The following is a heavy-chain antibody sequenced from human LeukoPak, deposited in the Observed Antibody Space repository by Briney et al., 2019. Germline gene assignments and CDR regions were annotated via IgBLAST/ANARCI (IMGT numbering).Heavy chain of an antibody. CDR3: ARDLGSSWYPFDY. D-gene: IGHD6-13*01. V-gene: IGHV3-23*01. CDR2: ISGSGGST. Sequence: GGSLRLSCAASGFTFSSYAMSWVRQAPGKGLEWVSAISGSGGSTYYADSVKGRFTISRDNAKNSLYLQMNSLRAEDTAVYYCARDLGSSWYPFDYWGQGTLVTVSS. J-gene: IGHJ4*02. CDR1: GFTFSSYA.